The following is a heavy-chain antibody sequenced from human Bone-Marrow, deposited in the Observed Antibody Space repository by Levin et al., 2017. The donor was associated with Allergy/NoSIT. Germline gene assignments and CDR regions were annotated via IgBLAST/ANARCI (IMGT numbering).Heavy chain of an antibody. CDR2: ISNDGGNS. V-gene: IGHV3-30*18. D-gene: IGHD2-21*02. J-gene: IGHJ4*02. CDR3: AKSGVVTAVPFES. CDR1: GFTFSTYG. Sequence: GESLKISCAASGFTFSTYGIHWVRQAPGKGLEWVAVISNDGGNSYYTDSVKGRFTISRDNSKNTLYLQMNSLRAEDTAVYYCAKSGVVTAVPFESWGQGTLVTVSS.